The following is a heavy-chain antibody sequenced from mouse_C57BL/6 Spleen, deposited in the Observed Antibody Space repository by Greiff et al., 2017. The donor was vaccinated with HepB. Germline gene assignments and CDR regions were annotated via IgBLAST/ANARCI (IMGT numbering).Heavy chain of an antibody. CDR2: IWRGGST. CDR3: ATIYYYGSSSFYAMDY. D-gene: IGHD1-1*01. V-gene: IGHV2-5*01. Sequence: VQLQQSGPGLVQPSQSLSITCTVSGFSLTSYGVHWVRQSPGKGLEWLGVIWRGGSTDYNAAFMSRLSITKDNSKSQVFFKMNSLQADDTAIYYCATIYYYGSSSFYAMDYWGQGTSVTVSS. CDR1: GFSLTSYG. J-gene: IGHJ4*01.